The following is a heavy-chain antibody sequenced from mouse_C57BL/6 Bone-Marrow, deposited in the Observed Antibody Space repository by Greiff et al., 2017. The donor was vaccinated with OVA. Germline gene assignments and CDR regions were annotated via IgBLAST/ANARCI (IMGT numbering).Heavy chain of an antibody. D-gene: IGHD1-1*01. J-gene: IGHJ1*03. CDR2: IYPGSGNT. V-gene: IGHV1-76*01. CDR1: GYTFTDYY. Sequence: LQESGAELVRPGASVKLSCKASGYTFTDYYINWVKQRPGQGLEWIARIYPGSGNTYYNEKFKGKATLTAEKSSSTAYMQLSSLTSEDSAVYFCARPSFITTVGGYFDVWGTGTTVTVSS. CDR3: ARPSFITTVGGYFDV.